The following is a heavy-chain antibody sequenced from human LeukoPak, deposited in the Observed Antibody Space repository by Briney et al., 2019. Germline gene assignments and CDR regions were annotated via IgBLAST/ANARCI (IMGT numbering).Heavy chain of an antibody. Sequence: GASVKVSCKASGYTFTGYYMHWVRQAPGQGLEWMGWINPNSGGTNYAQKLQGRVTMTTDTSTSTAYMELRSLRSDDTAVYYCAREAAGGVTTFGYYYYYNMDVWGKGTTVTVSS. V-gene: IGHV1-2*02. CDR1: GYTFTGYY. J-gene: IGHJ6*03. CDR3: AREAAGGVTTFGYYYYYNMDV. CDR2: INPNSGGT. D-gene: IGHD3-10*02.